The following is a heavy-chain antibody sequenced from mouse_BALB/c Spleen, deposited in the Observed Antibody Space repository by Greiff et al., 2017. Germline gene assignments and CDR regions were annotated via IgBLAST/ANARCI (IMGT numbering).Heavy chain of an antibody. V-gene: IGHV1-87*01. Sequence: QVQLQQSGAELARPGASVKLSCKASGYTFTSYWMQWVKQRPGQGLEWIGAIYPGDGDTRYTQKFKGKATLTADKSSSTAYMQLSSLASEDSAVYYCARRRYDVIDYWGQGTTLTVSS. CDR2: IYPGDGDT. CDR1: GYTFTSYW. J-gene: IGHJ2*01. CDR3: ARRRYDVIDY. D-gene: IGHD2-14*01.